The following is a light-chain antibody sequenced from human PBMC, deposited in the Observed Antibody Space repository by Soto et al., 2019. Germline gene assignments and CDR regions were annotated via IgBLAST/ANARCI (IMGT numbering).Light chain of an antibody. V-gene: IGKV1-12*01. J-gene: IGKJ3*01. CDR3: QQTLSLPPA. Sequence: DIQLSQSPSYVAAPVRGRVTIXCRASQAIDSWLAWYQQKPGEAPKLLIFTGSLLHSRVPRRFSGRGSGTDFTLTISSLQPEDFATYYCQQTLSLPPAFGLGTEVDIK. CDR1: QAIDSW. CDR2: TGS.